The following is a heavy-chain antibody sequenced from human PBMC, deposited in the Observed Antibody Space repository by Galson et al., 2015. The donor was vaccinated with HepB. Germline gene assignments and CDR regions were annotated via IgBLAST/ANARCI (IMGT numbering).Heavy chain of an antibody. CDR1: GGSISSYY. D-gene: IGHD6-13*01. CDR2: IYYSGST. V-gene: IGHV4-59*08. Sequence: SETLSLTCTVSGGSISSYYWSWIRQPPGEGLEWIGYIYYSGSTNYNPSLKSRVTISVDTSKNQFSLKLSSVTAADTAVYYCARQSDVSSSWFDWGEYNWFDPWGQGTLVTVSS. CDR3: ARQSDVSSSWFDWGEYNWFDP. J-gene: IGHJ5*02.